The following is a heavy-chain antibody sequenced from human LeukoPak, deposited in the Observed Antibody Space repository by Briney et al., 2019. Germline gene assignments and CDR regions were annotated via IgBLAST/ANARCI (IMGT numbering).Heavy chain of an antibody. CDR1: GGSMRGFY. V-gene: IGHV4-59*01. J-gene: IGHJ4*02. D-gene: IGHD3-9*01. CDR2: FYYSRDT. CDR3: ARWNYDILTGYRYFDY. Sequence: SETLSLTCTVSGGSMRGFYWSWIRQPPGKGLEWIGYFYYSRDTNYNPALKSRVTISVDTSKNQFSLEVNSLTAADTAVYYCARWNYDILTGYRYFDYWGQGTLVTVSS.